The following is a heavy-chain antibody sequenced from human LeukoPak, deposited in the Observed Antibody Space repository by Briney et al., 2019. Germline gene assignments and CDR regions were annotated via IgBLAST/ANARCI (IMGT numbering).Heavy chain of an antibody. CDR2: IYYSGST. J-gene: IGHJ4*02. CDR3: ARGNYYFDY. V-gene: IGHV4-59*01. Sequence: SETLSLTCTVSGGSISSYYWSWIRQPPGKGLEWIGYIYYSGSTNYNPSLKSRVTISVDTSKNQFSLKLSSVTAADTAVYYCARGNYYFDYWGQGTLVTVSS. CDR1: GGSISSYY.